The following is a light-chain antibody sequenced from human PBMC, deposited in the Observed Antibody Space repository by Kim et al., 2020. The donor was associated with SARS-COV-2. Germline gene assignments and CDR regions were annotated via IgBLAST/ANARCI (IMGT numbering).Light chain of an antibody. Sequence: SALTQPASVSGSPGQSITMSCTGTSSDVGGYNYVSWYQQYPGKVPTLLIYDVSNRPAGVSNRFSGTKSGNTASLTISGLQAEDEADYYCSSYTGSGTLVFGGGTQLTVL. J-gene: IGLJ2*01. V-gene: IGLV2-14*03. CDR3: SSYTGSGTLV. CDR1: SSDVGGYNY. CDR2: DVS.